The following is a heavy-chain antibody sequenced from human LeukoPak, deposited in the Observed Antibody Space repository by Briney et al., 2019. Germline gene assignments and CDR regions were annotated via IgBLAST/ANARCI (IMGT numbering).Heavy chain of an antibody. V-gene: IGHV4-4*07. D-gene: IGHD3-22*01. CDR3: ARERDYYDSRDAFDI. J-gene: IGHJ3*02. CDR1: GGSISSYY. Sequence: PSETLSLTCTVAGGSISSYYWSWIRQPAGKGLEWIGRTYTMGSTNYNPSLKSRVTMTVDTSKNQFSLKLSSVTAAGTAVYYCARERDYYDSRDAFDIWGQGTMVTVSS. CDR2: TYTMGST.